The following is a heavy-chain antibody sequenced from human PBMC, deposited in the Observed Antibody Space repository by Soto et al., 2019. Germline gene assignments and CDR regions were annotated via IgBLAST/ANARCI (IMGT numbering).Heavy chain of an antibody. CDR1: GYPFTSYG. CDR3: XXXXXXXSWYGGGHXX. D-gene: IGHD6-13*01. V-gene: IGHV1-18*04. Sequence: QVQLVQSGAEVKKPGASVKVSCTASGYPFTSYGISWVRQAPGQGVEWMGWIRPYNGNTNSAQNLQGRVTMTTDTPTSTAYMELRSLRSDATVVXXXXXXXXXXSWYGGGHXXXGQG. CDR2: IRPYNGNT. J-gene: IGHJ4*02.